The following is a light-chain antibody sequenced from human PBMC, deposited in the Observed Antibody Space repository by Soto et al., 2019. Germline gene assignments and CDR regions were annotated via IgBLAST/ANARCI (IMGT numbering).Light chain of an antibody. J-gene: IGKJ2*01. CDR2: AAS. CDR1: QGIGDA. Sequence: DIQMSQSPSSLSASVGDRVTITCRASQGIGDALGWYQQKPGKAPKLLIYAASTLQSGVPSRFSGSGSGTEFTLTISSLQPEDFATYYCQQLNSYLPYTFGQGTKLEIK. V-gene: IGKV1-17*01. CDR3: QQLNSYLPYT.